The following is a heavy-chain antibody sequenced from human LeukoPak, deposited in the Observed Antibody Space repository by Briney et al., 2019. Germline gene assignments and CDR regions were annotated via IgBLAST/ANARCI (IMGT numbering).Heavy chain of an antibody. CDR1: GGSISSGSYY. J-gene: IGHJ4*02. V-gene: IGHV4-61*02. D-gene: IGHD2/OR15-2a*01. Sequence: PSETLSLTCTVSGGSISSGSYYWSWIRQPAGKGLEWIGRIYTSGGTNYNPSLKSRVTISVDTSKNQFSLKLSSVTAADTAVYYCARGASHKYSVHDCWGQGTLVTVSS. CDR3: ARGASHKYSVHDC. CDR2: IYTSGGT.